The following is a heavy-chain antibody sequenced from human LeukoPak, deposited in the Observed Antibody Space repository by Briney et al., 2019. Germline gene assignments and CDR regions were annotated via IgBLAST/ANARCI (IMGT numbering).Heavy chain of an antibody. D-gene: IGHD2-2*01. CDR2: ISGSGDST. CDR1: GFTFSSYW. CDR3: AKQRSEVPVAASNY. J-gene: IGHJ4*02. V-gene: IGHV3-23*01. Sequence: GGSLRLSCVVSGFTFSSYWMSWVRQAPGKGLEWVSGISGSGDSTYYVDSVKGRFTISRDNSKSTLYLHINSLRAEDTAIYYCAKQRSEVPVAASNYWGQGTLVTVSS.